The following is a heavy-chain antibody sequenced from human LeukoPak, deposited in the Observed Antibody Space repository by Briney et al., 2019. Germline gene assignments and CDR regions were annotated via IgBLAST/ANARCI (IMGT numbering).Heavy chain of an antibody. CDR3: ALYCSSTSCRYGMDV. CDR1: GGSISSYY. Sequence: SETLSVTCTVSGGSISSYYWSWIRQPPGKGLEWIGYIYYSGSTNYNPSLKSRVTISVDTSKNQFSLKLSSVTAADTAVYYCALYCSSTSCRYGMDVWGQGTTVTVSS. V-gene: IGHV4-59*01. CDR2: IYYSGST. J-gene: IGHJ6*02. D-gene: IGHD2-2*01.